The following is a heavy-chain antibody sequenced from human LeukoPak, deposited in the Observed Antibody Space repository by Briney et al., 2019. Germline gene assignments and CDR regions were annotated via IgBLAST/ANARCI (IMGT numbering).Heavy chain of an antibody. D-gene: IGHD4-23*01. CDR1: GFTFSSYW. CDR2: IDRDGSRI. J-gene: IGHJ4*02. V-gene: IGHV3-74*01. CDR3: VRGNDYGGPHY. Sequence: GGSLRLSCAVSGFTFSSYWMHWVRQAPGKGLVWVSRIDRDGSRINYADSVKGRFTISRDNGKNTLFLQMNSLRAEDADVYYCVRGNDYGGPHYWGQGTLVTVSS.